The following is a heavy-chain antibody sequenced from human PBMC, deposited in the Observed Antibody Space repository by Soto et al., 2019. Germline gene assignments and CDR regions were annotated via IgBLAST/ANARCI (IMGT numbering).Heavy chain of an antibody. J-gene: IGHJ4*02. V-gene: IGHV4-39*01. CDR1: GGSISSSSYY. CDR3: ARHVYDFWSGYLPNFDY. CDR2: IYYSGST. D-gene: IGHD3-3*01. Sequence: PSETLSLTCTVSGGSISSSSYYWVWIRHPPGKGLEWIGSIYYSGSTYYNPSLKSRVTISVDTSKNQFSLKLSSVTAADTAVYYCARHVYDFWSGYLPNFDYWGQGTLVTVSS.